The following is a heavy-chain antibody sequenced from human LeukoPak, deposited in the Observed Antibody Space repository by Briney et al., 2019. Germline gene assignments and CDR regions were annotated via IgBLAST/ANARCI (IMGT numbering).Heavy chain of an antibody. J-gene: IGHJ4*02. CDR3: ARARYSGQWLYYFDY. CDR1: GYSFTSYW. CDR2: IYPGDSDT. D-gene: IGHD6-19*01. V-gene: IGHV5-51*01. Sequence: GESLKISCKGSGYSFTSYWIGWVRQLPGKGLEWMGIIYPGDSDTRYSPSFQGQVTISADRSISTAYLQWSSLKASDTAMYYCARARYSGQWLYYFDYWGQGTLVTVSS.